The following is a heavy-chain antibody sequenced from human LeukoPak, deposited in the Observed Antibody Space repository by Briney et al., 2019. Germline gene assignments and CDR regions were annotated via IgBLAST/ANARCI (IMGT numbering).Heavy chain of an antibody. CDR2: MNPNSGNT. CDR3: VREERGYCSGGSCTGPFDS. D-gene: IGHD2-15*01. CDR1: GDTFTSYN. V-gene: IGHV1-8*01. J-gene: IGHJ4*02. Sequence: ASVKVSCKASGDTFTSYNMNWVRQATGQGLEWMGWMNPNSGNTGYAQKFQSRVTMSTNSSISTAYMELSSLGSEDTAVYYCVREERGYCSGGSCTGPFDSWGQGTLVIVSS.